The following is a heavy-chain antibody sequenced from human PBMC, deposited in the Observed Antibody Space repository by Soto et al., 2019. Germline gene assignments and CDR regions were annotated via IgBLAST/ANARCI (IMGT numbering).Heavy chain of an antibody. CDR1: DGSFSPYF. D-gene: IGHD3-10*01. V-gene: IGHV4-34*01. J-gene: IGHJ4*02. Sequence: ETLSLTCAAYDGSFSPYFCTWIRQPPGKGLEWIGEINRSGGTIYNPSLKSRVTISVDTSKNQFSLKLNSVTAADTALYYCVSYGSGTFYSAYSFDFWSQGSLVTVSS. CDR3: VSYGSGTFYSAYSFDF. CDR2: INRSGGT.